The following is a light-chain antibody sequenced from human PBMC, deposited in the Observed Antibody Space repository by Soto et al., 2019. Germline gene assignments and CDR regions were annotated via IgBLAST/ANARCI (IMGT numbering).Light chain of an antibody. CDR2: GAY. CDR1: QPISNY. Sequence: DVQLTQSPASLSASVGDRVTITCRASQPISNYLNWYQQKAGEAPKVLIFGAYSLQTGVTSKFSGSGYGTDFTIIINNLHPDDFATYYCQQTHAVPLTFGPGTRLDIK. V-gene: IGKV1-39*01. J-gene: IGKJ5*01. CDR3: QQTHAVPLT.